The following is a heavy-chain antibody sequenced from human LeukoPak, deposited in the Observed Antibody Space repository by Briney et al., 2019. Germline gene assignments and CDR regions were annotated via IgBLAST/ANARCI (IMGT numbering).Heavy chain of an antibody. CDR2: INHSGST. Sequence: SETLSLTCAVSGGSFNTYYWSWIRQPPGKGLEWIGEINHSGSTNYNPSLKSRVTISVDTSKKQFSLRLTSVTAADTAVYYCARVSMVWGSYRYPSRDAFDIWGQGTVVTVSS. D-gene: IGHD3-16*02. J-gene: IGHJ3*02. CDR3: ARVSMVWGSYRYPSRDAFDI. V-gene: IGHV4-34*01. CDR1: GGSFNTYY.